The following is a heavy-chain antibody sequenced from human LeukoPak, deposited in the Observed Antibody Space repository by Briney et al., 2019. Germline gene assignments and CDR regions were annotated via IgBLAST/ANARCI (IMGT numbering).Heavy chain of an antibody. CDR1: GGSFSGYY. D-gene: IGHD3-3*01. V-gene: IGHV4-34*01. J-gene: IGHJ6*02. CDR3: ARGYYDFWSGYFGSTYGMDV. CDR2: INHSGST. Sequence: NASETLSLTCAVYGGSFSGYYWSWIRQPPGKGLEWIGEINHSGSTNYNPSLKSRVTISVDTSKNQFSLKLSSVTAADTAVYYCARGYYDFWSGYFGSTYGMDVWGQGTTVTVSS.